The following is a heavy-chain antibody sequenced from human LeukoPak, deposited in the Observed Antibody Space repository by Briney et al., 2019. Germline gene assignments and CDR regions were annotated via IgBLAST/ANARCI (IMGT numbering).Heavy chain of an antibody. D-gene: IGHD7-27*01. Sequence: ASVKVSCKASGYTLINYYMQWVRQAPGQGLEWMGIIYPSAGSTSYAQKFQGRVRMTRDTSTSTVYMQLSSLRSEDTAIYYCARTHSWGDKGYFDFWGQGTLVTVSS. CDR3: ARTHSWGDKGYFDF. V-gene: IGHV1-46*03. CDR2: IYPSAGST. J-gene: IGHJ4*02. CDR1: GYTLINYY.